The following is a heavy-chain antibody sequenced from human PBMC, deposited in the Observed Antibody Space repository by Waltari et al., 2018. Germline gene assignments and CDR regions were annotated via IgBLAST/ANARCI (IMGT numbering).Heavy chain of an antibody. CDR2: IYYSGIT. CDR3: AVGRGIFDI. V-gene: IGHV4-39*01. J-gene: IGHJ3*02. Sequence: LQLQESGPGLVKPSETLSLTCTVSPGSFTTYGDYWGWIRQPPGKGLEWIGSIYYSGITYYDPSLESRVIISIDTSESRISLRLNSVTAADTAVYYCAVGRGIFDIWGQGTVVTVSS. CDR1: PGSFTTYGDY. D-gene: IGHD6-13*01.